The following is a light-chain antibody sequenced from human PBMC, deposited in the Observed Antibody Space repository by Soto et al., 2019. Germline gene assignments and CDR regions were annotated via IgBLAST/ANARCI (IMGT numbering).Light chain of an antibody. CDR1: SSDIGGYNS. V-gene: IGLV2-14*01. CDR3: SSYGSSNTVV. CDR2: DVT. Sequence: QSALTQPASVSGSPGQSITISCTGTSSDIGGYNSVSWYQQHPGKVPKLLIYDVTNQPSGISNRFSGSKSGNTASLTISGLQAEDEADYYCSSYGSSNTVVFGGGTKLTVL. J-gene: IGLJ3*02.